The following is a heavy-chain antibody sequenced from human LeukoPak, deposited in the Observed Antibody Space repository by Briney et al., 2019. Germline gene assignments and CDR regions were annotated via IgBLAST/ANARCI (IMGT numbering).Heavy chain of an antibody. CDR2: INPNSGGT. Sequence: ASVKVSCKASGYTFTGYYMHWVRQAPGQGLEWMGRINPNSGGTNYAQKFHGRVTMTRDTSIRTAYMELSRLRSDDAAVYYCARITMVRGVKGMYYYYYMDVWGKGTTVTVSS. D-gene: IGHD3-10*01. J-gene: IGHJ6*03. CDR3: ARITMVRGVKGMYYYYYMDV. V-gene: IGHV1-2*06. CDR1: GYTFTGYY.